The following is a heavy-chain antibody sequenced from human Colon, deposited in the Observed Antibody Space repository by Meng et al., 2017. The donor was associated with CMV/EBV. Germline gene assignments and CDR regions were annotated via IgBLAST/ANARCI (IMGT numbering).Heavy chain of an antibody. V-gene: IGHV1-2*02. CDR1: GYTFTDYY. D-gene: IGHD1-26*01. Sequence: ASVKVSCKASGYTFTDYYLHWVRQAPGQGLEWMGWINPHNGATNFDQKFQGRVTMSRDTSITTAYMELGRLRSDDTALYFCARAPYSGDHLINDYWGQGTLVTVSS. CDR3: ARAPYSGDHLINDY. J-gene: IGHJ4*02. CDR2: INPHNGAT.